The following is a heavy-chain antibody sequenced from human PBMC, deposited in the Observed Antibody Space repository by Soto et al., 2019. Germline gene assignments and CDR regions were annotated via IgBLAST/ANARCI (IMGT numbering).Heavy chain of an antibody. CDR3: ARGRISGSYQYYYYYYGMDV. CDR1: GGSFSGYY. V-gene: IGHV4-34*01. Sequence: SETLSLTCAVYGGSFSGYYWSWIRQPPGRGLEWIGEINHSGSTNYNPSLKSRVTISVDTSKNQFSLKLSSVTAADTAVYYCARGRISGSYQYYYYYYGMDVWGQGTTVTVSS. D-gene: IGHD1-26*01. CDR2: INHSGST. J-gene: IGHJ6*02.